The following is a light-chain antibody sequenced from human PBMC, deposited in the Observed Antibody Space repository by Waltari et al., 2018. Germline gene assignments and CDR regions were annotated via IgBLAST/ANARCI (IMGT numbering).Light chain of an antibody. Sequence: AIQLTQSPSSLSASVGTRITNTCRASQDIASALAWYVQKPGKAPQLLIYDASTLESGVPSRFSGSGSGTDFTLSISGLQPEDFATYYCQQHNNFPYSLGQGTRLEIK. V-gene: IGKV1D-13*01. J-gene: IGKJ2*03. CDR1: QDIASA. CDR2: DAS. CDR3: QQHNNFPYS.